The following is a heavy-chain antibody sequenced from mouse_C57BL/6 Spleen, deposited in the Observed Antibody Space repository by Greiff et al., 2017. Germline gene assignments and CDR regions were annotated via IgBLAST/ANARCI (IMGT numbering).Heavy chain of an antibody. J-gene: IGHJ2*01. Sequence: VQLQQPGAELVKPGASVKLSCKASGYTFTSYWMHWVKQRPGQGLEWIGMIHPNSGSTNYNEKFKSKATLTVDKSSSTAYMQLSSLTSEDSAVYYCAREDYGSSPDYWGQGTTLTVSS. V-gene: IGHV1-64*01. CDR3: AREDYGSSPDY. D-gene: IGHD1-1*01. CDR2: IHPNSGST. CDR1: GYTFTSYW.